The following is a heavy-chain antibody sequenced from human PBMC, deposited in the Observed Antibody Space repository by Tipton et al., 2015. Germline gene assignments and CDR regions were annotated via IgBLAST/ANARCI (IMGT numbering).Heavy chain of an antibody. D-gene: IGHD2-15*01. Sequence: GSLRLSCAASGFTFSNYWMTWVRQAPGKGLEWLANIKEDGSEKYYVDSVKGRFTISRDNAKNSLYLQMNSLRAEDTAVYYCARSDVGGGSCYSGCYFDYWGQGTLVTVSS. CDR2: IKEDGSEK. CDR1: GFTFSNYW. CDR3: ARSDVGGGSCYSGCYFDY. V-gene: IGHV3-7*01. J-gene: IGHJ4*02.